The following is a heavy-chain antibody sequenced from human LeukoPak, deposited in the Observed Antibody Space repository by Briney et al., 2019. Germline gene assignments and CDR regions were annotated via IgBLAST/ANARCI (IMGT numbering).Heavy chain of an antibody. D-gene: IGHD3-3*01. Sequence: PSETLSLTCTVSGYSISSGYYWGWIRQPPGKGLEWIGSIYYSGSTYYNPSLNSRVTMSVDTSKNQFSLKLSSVTAADTAVYYCARGSITIFGLGAFDIWGQGTMVTVSS. V-gene: IGHV4-38-2*02. CDR1: GYSISSGYY. CDR2: IYYSGST. J-gene: IGHJ3*02. CDR3: ARGSITIFGLGAFDI.